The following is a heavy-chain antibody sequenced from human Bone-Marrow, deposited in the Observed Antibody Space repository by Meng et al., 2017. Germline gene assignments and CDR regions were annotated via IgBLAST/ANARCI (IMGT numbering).Heavy chain of an antibody. CDR3: ATILDSGWLP. J-gene: IGHJ4*02. D-gene: IGHD6-19*01. V-gene: IGHV4-34*01. CDR2: INYSGST. CDR1: GGSFSGYY. Sequence: GSLRLSCAVYGGSFSGYYRIGIRQPQGKGLEWIGEINYSGSTNYSPSLKSRVTMSVDTSKKQFSLKLSSVTAADTAVYYCATILDSGWLPWGQGTLVTVSS.